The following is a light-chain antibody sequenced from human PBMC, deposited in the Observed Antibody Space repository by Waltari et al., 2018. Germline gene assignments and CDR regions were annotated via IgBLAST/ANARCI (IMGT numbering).Light chain of an antibody. V-gene: IGLV8-61*01. CDR2: KAS. J-gene: IGLJ3*02. CDR3: LIYMGSGIWV. CDR1: SASVPPTSH. Sequence: HTVVTQEPLLLVSPGGTVTLTCALSSASVPPTSHAIWYKQTPGQAPRTLVYKASARYSGVPDRFSGSILGNKAALTITGAQAEDDSDYYCLIYMGSGIWVFGGGNKLTVL.